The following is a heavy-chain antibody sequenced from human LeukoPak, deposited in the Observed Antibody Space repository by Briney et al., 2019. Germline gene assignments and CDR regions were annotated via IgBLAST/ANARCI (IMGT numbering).Heavy chain of an antibody. J-gene: IGHJ4*02. V-gene: IGHV1-69*05. CDR1: GGTLSSYA. CDR3: ARGNWNPNATFDY. D-gene: IGHD1-20*01. CDR2: IIPIFGTA. Sequence: GASVKVSCKASGGTLSSYAISWVRQAPGQGLEWMGRIIPIFGTANYAQKFQGRVTITTDESTSTAYMELSSLRSEDTAVYYCARGNWNPNATFDYGGQGTLVTVCS.